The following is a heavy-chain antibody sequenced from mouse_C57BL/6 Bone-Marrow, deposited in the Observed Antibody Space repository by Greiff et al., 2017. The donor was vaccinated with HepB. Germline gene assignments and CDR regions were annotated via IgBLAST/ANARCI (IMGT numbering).Heavy chain of an antibody. V-gene: IGHV1-81*01. CDR1: GYTFTSYG. CDR2: IYPRSGNT. Sequence: QVQLQQSGAELARPGASVKLSCKASGYTFTSYGISWVKQRTGQGLEWIGEIYPRSGNTYYNEKFKGKATLTADKSSSTAYMELRSLTSEDSAVYFCARRERGSSPWFAYWGQGTLVTVSA. CDR3: ARRERGSSPWFAY. D-gene: IGHD1-1*01. J-gene: IGHJ3*01.